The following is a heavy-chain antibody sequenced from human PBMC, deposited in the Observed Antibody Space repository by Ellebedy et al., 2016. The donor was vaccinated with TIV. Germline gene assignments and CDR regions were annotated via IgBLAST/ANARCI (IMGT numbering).Heavy chain of an antibody. D-gene: IGHD3-3*01. CDR2: IYSGGST. CDR1: GLTVSASY. CDR3: ASPGYYGPFDH. Sequence: GESLKISCEASGLTVSASYLSWVRQAPGKGLEWVSTIYSGGSTNYAYSVKGRFTISRHSSKNMLYLQMNALRLEDTAVYYCASPGYYGPFDHWGRGTLVTVSS. J-gene: IGHJ4*02. V-gene: IGHV3-53*04.